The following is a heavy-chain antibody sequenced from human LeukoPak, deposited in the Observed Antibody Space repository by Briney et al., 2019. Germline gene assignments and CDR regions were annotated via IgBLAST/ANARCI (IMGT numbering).Heavy chain of an antibody. CDR2: ISYDGSNK. J-gene: IGHJ4*02. CDR1: GFTFSSYA. D-gene: IGHD6-19*01. CDR3: ARDPDSSGWSGDFDY. V-gene: IGHV3-30-3*01. Sequence: GGSLRLSCAASGFTFSSYAMHWVRQAPGKGLEWVAVISYDGSNKYYADSVKGRFTISRDNSKNTLYLQMNSLRAEDTAVYYCARDPDSSGWSGDFDYWGQGTLVTVSS.